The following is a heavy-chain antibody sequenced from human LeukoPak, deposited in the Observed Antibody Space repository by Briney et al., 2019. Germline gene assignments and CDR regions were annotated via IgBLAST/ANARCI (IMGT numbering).Heavy chain of an antibody. CDR1: GFIFNSYA. CDR3: ARSNCSTTVSLFNAFDI. CDR2: IGSSGGST. V-gene: IGHV3-64*02. D-gene: IGHD2-2*01. J-gene: IGHJ3*02. Sequence: GGSLRLSCAASGFIFNSYAMHWVRQATGKGLEYVSDIGSSGGSTYYADSVKGRFTITSDNYKNTLDLQIGSLRAEDSAVLYCARSNCSTTVSLFNAFDIWGQGTMVTVSS.